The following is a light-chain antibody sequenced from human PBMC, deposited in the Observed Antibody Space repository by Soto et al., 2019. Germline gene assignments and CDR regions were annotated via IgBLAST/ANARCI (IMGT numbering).Light chain of an antibody. CDR1: SSDVGGYNY. J-gene: IGLJ2*01. CDR3: SSYTSSSTLV. CDR2: DVS. Sequence: QSLLTQPASVSGSPGQSITISYTGTSSDVGGYNYVSWYQQHPGKAPKLMIYDVSNRPSGVSNRFSGSKSGNTASLTISGLQAEDEADYYCSSYTSSSTLVFGGGTKVTVL. V-gene: IGLV2-14*01.